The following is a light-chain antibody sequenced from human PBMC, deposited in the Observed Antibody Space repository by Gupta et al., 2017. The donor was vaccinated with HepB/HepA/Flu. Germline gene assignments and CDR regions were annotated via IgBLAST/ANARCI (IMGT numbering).Light chain of an antibody. CDR3: QQRSNWPTS. CDR2: DSS. CDR1: KSVSTY. V-gene: IGKV3-11*01. J-gene: IGKJ4*01. Sequence: DIVLTHSPATLSLSPGERATLYGRASKSVSTYLAWYQQKPGQAPRLLIYDSSIRATGDPARLSGSGLGKDLTLTITSSAHEDFAVYDGQQRSNWPTSFGGGTNVKIK.